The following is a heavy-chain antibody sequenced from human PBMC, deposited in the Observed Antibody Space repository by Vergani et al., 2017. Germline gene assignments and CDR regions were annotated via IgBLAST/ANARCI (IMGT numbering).Heavy chain of an antibody. CDR2: ISWNSGSI. J-gene: IGHJ4*01. CDR3: TRSECSGTTCYGHYFDL. CDR1: GFTFSHYS. Sequence: EVQMVESGGGLVKPGGSLRLSCVASGFTFSHYSMNWVRQAPGKGLEWVSGISWNSGSIGYADSVKGRFTISRDNAKNSLYLQMNSLRAEDTAVYYCTRSECSGTTCYGHYFDLWGHGILVTVSS. V-gene: IGHV3-21*01. D-gene: IGHD2-15*01.